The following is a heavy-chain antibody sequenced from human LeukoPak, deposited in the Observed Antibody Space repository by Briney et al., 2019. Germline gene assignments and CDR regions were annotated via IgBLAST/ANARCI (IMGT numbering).Heavy chain of an antibody. V-gene: IGHV3-23*01. CDR3: ARSGWFGELYFDY. CDR1: GFTLSSYA. Sequence: PGGSLRLSCAASGFTLSSYAMSWVRQAPGKGLEWVSAISGSGGSTYCADSVKGRFTISRDNSKNTLYLQMNSLRAEDTAVYYCARSGWFGELYFDYWGQGTLVTVSS. J-gene: IGHJ4*02. D-gene: IGHD3-10*01. CDR2: ISGSGGST.